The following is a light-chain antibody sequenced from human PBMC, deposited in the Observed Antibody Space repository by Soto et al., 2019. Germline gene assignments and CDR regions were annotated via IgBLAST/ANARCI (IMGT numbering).Light chain of an antibody. V-gene: IGKV3-11*01. CDR3: HPRNNCPYT. CDR2: DAS. CDR1: QSVSSY. J-gene: IGKJ2*01. Sequence: VLTQSPATLSLSPGERAILSCRASQSVSSYFAWYQQKPGQAPRLLIYDASYRATDIPTRFSGSGSGTDFTLTISSLKPEDFAVYYCHPRNNCPYTFGQGTKLEI.